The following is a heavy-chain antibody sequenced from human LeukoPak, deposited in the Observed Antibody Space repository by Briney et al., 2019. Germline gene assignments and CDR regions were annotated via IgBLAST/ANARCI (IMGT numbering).Heavy chain of an antibody. V-gene: IGHV1-8*03. CDR3: AKVYDSSGYFFDY. J-gene: IGHJ4*02. Sequence: ASVKVSCKASGYTFTSYDINWVRQATGQGLEWMGWMNPNSGNTGYAQKFQGRVTITRNTSISTAYMELSSLRSEDTAVYYCAKVYDSSGYFFDYWGQGTLVTVSS. D-gene: IGHD3-22*01. CDR1: GYTFTSYD. CDR2: MNPNSGNT.